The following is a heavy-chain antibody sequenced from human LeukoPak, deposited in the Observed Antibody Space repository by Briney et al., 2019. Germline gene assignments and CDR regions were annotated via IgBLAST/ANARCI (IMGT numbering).Heavy chain of an antibody. CDR2: INHSGST. CDR1: GGSFSGYY. D-gene: IGHD3-10*01. Sequence: SETLSLTCAVYGGSFSGYYWSWIRQPPGKGLEWIGEINHSGSTNYNPSLKSRVTISVDTSKNQFSLKLSSVTAADTAVYYCARGDGPKHPLWFGDAPDDAFDIWGQGTMVTVSS. J-gene: IGHJ3*02. V-gene: IGHV4-34*01. CDR3: ARGDGPKHPLWFGDAPDDAFDI.